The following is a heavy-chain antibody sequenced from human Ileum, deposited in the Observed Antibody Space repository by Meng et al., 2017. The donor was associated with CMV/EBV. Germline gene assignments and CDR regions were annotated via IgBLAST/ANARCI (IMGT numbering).Heavy chain of an antibody. Sequence: FTSSHVHWLRQAPGQGLEWVGMINPADGGPTYAQRFQGRVTMTSDTSTSTVYMDLRSLRSDDTALYFCAREYRTTYRCSYNPHWYDPWGQGTLVTVSS. CDR3: AREYRTTYRCSYNPHWYDP. D-gene: IGHD2/OR15-2a*01. CDR1: FTSSH. V-gene: IGHV1-46*01. CDR2: INPADGGP. J-gene: IGHJ5*02.